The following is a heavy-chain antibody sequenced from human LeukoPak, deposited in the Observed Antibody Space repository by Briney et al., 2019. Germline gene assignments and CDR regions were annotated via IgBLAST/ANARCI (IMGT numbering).Heavy chain of an antibody. CDR2: INPSGGTT. V-gene: IGHV1-46*01. CDR3: ARVLRGYSYGYNAFDI. D-gene: IGHD5-18*01. Sequence: ASVKVSCKASGYTFTSYYMHWVRQAPGQGLEWMGIINPSGGTTSYAQKFQGRVTMTRDTSTSTVYMELSSLRSEDTAVYYCARVLRGYSYGYNAFDIWGQGTMVTVSS. CDR1: GYTFTSYY. J-gene: IGHJ3*02.